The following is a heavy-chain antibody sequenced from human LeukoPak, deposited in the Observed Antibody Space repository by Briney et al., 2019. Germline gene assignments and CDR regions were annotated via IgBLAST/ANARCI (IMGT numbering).Heavy chain of an antibody. V-gene: IGHV1-24*01. J-gene: IGHJ4*02. D-gene: IGHD5-18*01. Sequence: ASVKVSCKVSGKTLSDLSIHWLRQPPGKGLEWLGGSDPEDGERIYAQMFQGRVTMTEDTSIDTAYMELSSLRSEDTAVYYCVTGFTTMAVDYFDYRGRGTLVTVSP. CDR3: VTGFTTMAVDYFDY. CDR1: GKTLSDLS. CDR2: SDPEDGER.